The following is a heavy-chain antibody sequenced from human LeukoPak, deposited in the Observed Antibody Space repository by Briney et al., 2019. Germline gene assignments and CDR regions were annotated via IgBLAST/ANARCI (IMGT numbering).Heavy chain of an antibody. J-gene: IGHJ4*02. D-gene: IGHD3-3*01. CDR2: IYYSGTT. CDR3: ARLRFDFWSGYTHPYFDY. Sequence: SETLSLTCTVSGGSISSSSYSWGWIRQPPGKGLEWIGSIYYSGTTYYNPSLKSRVTISVDTSKIQFSLTLSSVAATDTAVYFCARLRFDFWSGYTHPYFDYWGQGTLVTVSS. V-gene: IGHV4-39*01. CDR1: GGSISSSSYS.